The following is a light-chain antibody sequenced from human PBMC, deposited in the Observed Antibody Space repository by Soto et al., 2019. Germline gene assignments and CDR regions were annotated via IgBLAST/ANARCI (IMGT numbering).Light chain of an antibody. Sequence: QSALTQPASVSGSPGQSITISCTGTSSDVGGYSYVSWYQQHPGKTPKLMIYEVSNRPSGVSHRFSGSKSGNTASLTISGRQTEDEADYYCSSFSSITREVFGGGTKVTVL. V-gene: IGLV2-14*01. CDR3: SSFSSITREV. CDR1: SSDVGGYSY. J-gene: IGLJ2*01. CDR2: EVS.